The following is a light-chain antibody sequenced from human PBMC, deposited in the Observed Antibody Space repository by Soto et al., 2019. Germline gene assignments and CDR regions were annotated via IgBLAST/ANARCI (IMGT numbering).Light chain of an antibody. CDR3: QVWNSSSDHYV. Sequence: SYELTQPPSVSVAPGQTARFTCGGDIMGSESVHWYQQKPGQAPIVVVYDDSDRPSGIPERLSGSSSGNTATLTISGVEAGDEADYYCQVWNSSSDHYVFGTGTKVTVL. V-gene: IGLV3-21*02. CDR1: IMGSES. CDR2: DDS. J-gene: IGLJ1*01.